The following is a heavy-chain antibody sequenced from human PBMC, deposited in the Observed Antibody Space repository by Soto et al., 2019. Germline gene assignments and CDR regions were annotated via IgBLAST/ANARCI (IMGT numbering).Heavy chain of an antibody. Sequence: SETLSLTCTVSGGSISSGGYYWSWIRQHPGKGLEWIGYIYYSGRTYYNPSLKSRVTISVDTSKNQFSLKLSSATAAGTAVHYCARALGCSSTSRLHAHFDYWCQGTFVTVSS. CDR2: IYYSGRT. CDR1: GGSISSGGYY. V-gene: IGHV4-31*03. CDR3: ARALGCSSTSRLHAHFDY. J-gene: IGHJ4*02. D-gene: IGHD2-2*01.